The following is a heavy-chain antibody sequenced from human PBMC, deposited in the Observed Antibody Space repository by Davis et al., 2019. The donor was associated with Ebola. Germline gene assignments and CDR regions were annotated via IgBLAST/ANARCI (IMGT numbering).Heavy chain of an antibody. CDR2: IYYSGST. Sequence: MPGGSLRLSCTVSGGSISSGGYYWSWIRQHPGKGLEWIGYIYYSGSTYYNPSLKSRVTISVDTSKNQFSLKLGSVTAADTAVYYWARVNRNWFDPWGQGTLVTVSS. J-gene: IGHJ5*02. CDR3: ARVNRNWFDP. V-gene: IGHV4-31*03. CDR1: GGSISSGGYY.